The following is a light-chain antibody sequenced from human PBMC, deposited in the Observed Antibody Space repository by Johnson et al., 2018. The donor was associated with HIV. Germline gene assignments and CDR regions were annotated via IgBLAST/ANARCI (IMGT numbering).Light chain of an antibody. CDR2: DND. Sequence: QSVLTQPPSVSAAPGQNITISCSGSSSNIGINYISWYQQLPGTAPKLLIYDNDQRPSGIPDRFSASKSCTSATLDITGLQTGDEADYYCGTWDSSLSAYVFGTGTKVTVL. V-gene: IGLV1-51*01. CDR3: GTWDSSLSAYV. J-gene: IGLJ1*01. CDR1: SSNIGINY.